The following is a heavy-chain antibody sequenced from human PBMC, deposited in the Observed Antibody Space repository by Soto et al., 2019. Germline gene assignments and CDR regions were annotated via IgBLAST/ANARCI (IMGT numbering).Heavy chain of an antibody. CDR3: ARDRGYCSSTSCYDYYYYYYMDV. CDR2: INAGNGNT. Sequence: GASVKVSCKASGYTFTSYAMHWVRQAPGQRLEWMGWINAGNGNTKYSQKFQGRVTITRDTSASTAYMELSSLRSEDTAVYYCARDRGYCSSTSCYDYYYYYYMDVWGKGTTVTVSS. CDR1: GYTFTSYA. D-gene: IGHD2-2*01. J-gene: IGHJ6*03. V-gene: IGHV1-3*01.